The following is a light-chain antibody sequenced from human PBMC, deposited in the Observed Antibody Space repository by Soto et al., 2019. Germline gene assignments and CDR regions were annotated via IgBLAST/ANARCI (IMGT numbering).Light chain of an antibody. CDR1: QSVSTN. J-gene: IGKJ1*01. CDR2: GAS. V-gene: IGKV3-15*01. Sequence: IVLTQSPATLSLSPGERVTLCCGACQSVSTNYVAWYQQKPGQAPRLLIYGASTRATGIPARFSGSGSGTEFTLTISSLQSEDFAVYYCQQYNIGRAFGQGTKVDIK. CDR3: QQYNIGRA.